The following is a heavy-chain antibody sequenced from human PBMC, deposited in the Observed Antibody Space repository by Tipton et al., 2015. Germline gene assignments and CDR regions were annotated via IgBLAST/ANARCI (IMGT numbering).Heavy chain of an antibody. CDR2: IWYDGSNK. V-gene: IGHV3-33*01. CDR1: GFTFSSYG. Sequence: SLRLSCAASGFTFSSYGMHWVRQAPGKGLEWVAVIWYDGSNKYYADSVKGRFTISRDNSKNTLYLQMNSLRAEDTAVYYCARDREGSGFDAFDMWGQGTMVTVSS. D-gene: IGHD2-15*01. J-gene: IGHJ3*02. CDR3: ARDREGSGFDAFDM.